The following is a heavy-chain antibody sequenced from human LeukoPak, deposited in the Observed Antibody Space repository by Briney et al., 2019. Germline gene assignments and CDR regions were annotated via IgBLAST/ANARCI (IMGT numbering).Heavy chain of an antibody. J-gene: IGHJ4*02. CDR1: GYTFTSYG. Sequence: ASVKVSCKASGYTFTSYGISWVRQATGQGPEWMGWMNPNSGDTGYAQKFQGRVTMTRDTSITTAYLELSSLRSEDTAVYYCARSAFGSGVYFDYWGQGTLVTVSS. D-gene: IGHD3-10*01. V-gene: IGHV1-8*02. CDR2: MNPNSGDT. CDR3: ARSAFGSGVYFDY.